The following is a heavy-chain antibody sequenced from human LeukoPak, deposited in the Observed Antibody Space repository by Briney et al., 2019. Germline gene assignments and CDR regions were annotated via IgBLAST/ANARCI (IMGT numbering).Heavy chain of an antibody. CDR1: GFNFSKTD. D-gene: IGHD1-1*01. Sequence: GGSLRLSCVASGFNFSKTDMHWVRRPTGKSLEWVSGIGSTGDTNYPGSVKGRFTISREIGKNSLYLQIHSLRAEDTAVYYCASRTSWYYGLDVWGQGTTVTVSS. V-gene: IGHV3-13*01. CDR2: IGSTGDT. J-gene: IGHJ6*02. CDR3: ASRTSWYYGLDV.